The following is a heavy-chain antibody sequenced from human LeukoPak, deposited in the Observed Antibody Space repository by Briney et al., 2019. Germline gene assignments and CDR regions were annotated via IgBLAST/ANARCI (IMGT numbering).Heavy chain of an antibody. Sequence: ASVRVSCKASGYTFTSYDINWVRQATGQGFEWMGWMNPKSGSTGYAQKFQGRVTMTRDTSISTAYMELRSLRSEDTAVYYCARGPYYYGSRSYYEDYYYYYYMDVWAKGTTVTVSS. V-gene: IGHV1-8*01. CDR1: GYTFTSYD. D-gene: IGHD3-10*01. CDR3: ARGPYYYGSRSYYEDYYYYYYMDV. CDR2: MNPKSGST. J-gene: IGHJ6*03.